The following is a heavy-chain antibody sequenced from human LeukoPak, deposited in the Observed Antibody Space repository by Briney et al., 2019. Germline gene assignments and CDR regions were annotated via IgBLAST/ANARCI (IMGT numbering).Heavy chain of an antibody. CDR3: ARSIAAAGTGY. J-gene: IGHJ4*02. Sequence: PGGSLRLSCAASGFTFSSYAMSWVRQAPGKGLEWVSAISGSGGSAYYADSVKGRFTISRDNSKNTLYLQKNSLRAEDTAVYYCARSIAAAGTGYWGQGTLVTVSS. V-gene: IGHV3-23*01. CDR2: ISGSGGSA. D-gene: IGHD6-13*01. CDR1: GFTFSSYA.